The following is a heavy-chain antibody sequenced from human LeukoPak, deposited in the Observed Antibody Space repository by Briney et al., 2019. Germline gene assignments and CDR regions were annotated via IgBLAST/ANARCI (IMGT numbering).Heavy chain of an antibody. CDR1: EFTFSSYG. D-gene: IGHD1-26*01. Sequence: GGSLRLSCAASEFTFSSYGMHWVRQAPGKGPEWVAFIQNDGSTKNFADFVKGRFTISRDNSKNTLYLQMNSLRAEDTAVYYCAKCGPQSIVGATTDWGQGTLVTVSS. J-gene: IGHJ4*02. CDR2: IQNDGSTK. CDR3: AKCGPQSIVGATTD. V-gene: IGHV3-30*02.